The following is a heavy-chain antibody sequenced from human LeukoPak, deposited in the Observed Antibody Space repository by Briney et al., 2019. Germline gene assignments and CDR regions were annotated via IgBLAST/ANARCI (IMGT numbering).Heavy chain of an antibody. J-gene: IGHJ3*02. D-gene: IGHD6-19*01. Sequence: SETLSLTCTVSGGSISSSSYYWGWIRQPPGKGLEWIGSIYYSGSTLYNPSLTSRVTMSVDTSKNQFSLKLDSVTEIDTAMYYCARNQAVAANRGAFDIWGQGTMVTVSS. CDR1: GGSISSSSYY. CDR2: IYYSGST. V-gene: IGHV4-39*07. CDR3: ARNQAVAANRGAFDI.